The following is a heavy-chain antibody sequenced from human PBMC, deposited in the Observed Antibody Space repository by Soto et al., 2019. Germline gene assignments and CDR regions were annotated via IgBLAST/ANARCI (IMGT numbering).Heavy chain of an antibody. CDR2: IIPIFGTA. D-gene: IGHD5-12*01. Sequence: QVQLVQSGAEVKKPGSSVKVSCKASGGTFSSYAIIWVRQAPGQGLEWMGGIIPIFGTANYAQKFQGRVTITADKSTSTAYMELSSLRSEDTAVYYCARGRVRRDGYNWNWYFDLWGRGTLVTVSS. V-gene: IGHV1-69*06. CDR1: GGTFSSYA. CDR3: ARGRVRRDGYNWNWYFDL. J-gene: IGHJ2*01.